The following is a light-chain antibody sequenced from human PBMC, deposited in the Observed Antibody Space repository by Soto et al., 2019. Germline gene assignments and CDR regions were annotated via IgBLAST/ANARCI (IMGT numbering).Light chain of an antibody. J-gene: IGKJ1*01. V-gene: IGKV1-33*01. CDR3: QQYANRPLT. CDR2: DTS. Sequence: DIQMTQSPSSLSASIGDRVTITCQASQDISNYLNWYQQKPGKAPQLLIYDTSNLETGVPSRFSGGGSGTSYVITITGLQPEDIATYYCQQYANRPLTFGRGTKVEVK. CDR1: QDISNY.